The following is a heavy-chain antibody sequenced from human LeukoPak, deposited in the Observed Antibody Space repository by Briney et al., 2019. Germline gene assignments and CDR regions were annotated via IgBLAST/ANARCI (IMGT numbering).Heavy chain of an antibody. D-gene: IGHD2-15*01. V-gene: IGHV7-4-1*02. CDR3: ARGKWPRRLSVYFSGGSCHYGMDV. Sequence: ASVKASCKASGYTFTSYAMNWVRQAPGHGLEWMGWINPNTGNPTYAQGFTGRFVFSLDTSVSTAYLQISSLKAEDAAVYYCARGKWPRRLSVYFSGGSCHYGMDVWGQGTTVTVSS. J-gene: IGHJ6*02. CDR1: GYTFTSYA. CDR2: INPNTGNP.